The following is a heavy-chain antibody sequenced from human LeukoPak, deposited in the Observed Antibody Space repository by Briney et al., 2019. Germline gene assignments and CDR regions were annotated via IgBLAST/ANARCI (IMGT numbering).Heavy chain of an antibody. CDR3: ARDLPSYYDFWSGYYSEGRWFDP. Sequence: PGGSLRLSCAASGFTFSSYWMSWVRQAPGKGLEWVANIKQDGSEKYYVDSVKGRFTISRDNAKNSLYLQMNSLRAEDTAVYYCARDLPSYYDFWSGYYSEGRWFDPWGQGTLVTVSS. CDR2: IKQDGSEK. D-gene: IGHD3-3*01. J-gene: IGHJ5*02. CDR1: GFTFSSYW. V-gene: IGHV3-7*01.